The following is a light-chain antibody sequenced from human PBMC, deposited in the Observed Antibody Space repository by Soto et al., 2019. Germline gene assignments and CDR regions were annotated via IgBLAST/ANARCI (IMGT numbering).Light chain of an antibody. CDR2: GAS. CDR3: QHYGRSPIT. J-gene: IGKJ5*01. V-gene: IGKV3-20*01. Sequence: EIVLTQSPDTLSLSPGERATLSCRASQSVTTSLAWYQQKTGQPPRLLISGASRRATGIPDRFSGSGSATDFTLTISRLEPEDFALYYCQHYGRSPITFGQGTRLEIK. CDR1: QSVTTS.